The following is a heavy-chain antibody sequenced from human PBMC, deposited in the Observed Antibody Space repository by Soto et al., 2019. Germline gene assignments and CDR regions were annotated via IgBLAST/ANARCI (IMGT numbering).Heavy chain of an antibody. CDR1: GGTFSSYA. CDR3: ASPPPDKYCSDDSCAPMLGAFDI. CDR2: IIPIFGTA. V-gene: IGHV1-69*13. Sequence: SVKVSCKSSGGTFSSYAISWVRQAPGQGLEWMVGIIPIFGTANYAQKCQGGVTITADESASTAYLELSSLRSEDTVFSYCASPPPDKYCSDDSCAPMLGAFDIWGQGTMVTVSS. J-gene: IGHJ3*02. D-gene: IGHD2-15*01.